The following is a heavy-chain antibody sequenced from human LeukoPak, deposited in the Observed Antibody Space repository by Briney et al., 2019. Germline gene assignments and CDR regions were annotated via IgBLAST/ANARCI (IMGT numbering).Heavy chain of an antibody. J-gene: IGHJ4*02. Sequence: SVKVSCKASGGTFSSYAISWVRQAPGQGLEWMGRIIPILGIANYAQKFQGRVTITADKSTSTAYMELSSLRSEDTAVYYCASRNTGYYDSSGYYRWGQGTLVTVSS. CDR2: IIPILGIA. CDR1: GGTFSSYA. V-gene: IGHV1-69*04. D-gene: IGHD3-22*01. CDR3: ASRNTGYYDSSGYYR.